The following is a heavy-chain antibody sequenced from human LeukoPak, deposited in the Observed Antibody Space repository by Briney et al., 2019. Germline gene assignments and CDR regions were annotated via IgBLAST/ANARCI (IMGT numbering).Heavy chain of an antibody. Sequence: ASVKVSCKASGGTFSSYAISWVRQAPGQGLEWMGRIIPIFGTANYAQKFQGRVTITTDESMSTAYMELSSLRSEDTAVYYCARGKIVVVPAADNWFDPWGQGTLVTVSS. CDR2: IIPIFGTA. V-gene: IGHV1-69*05. J-gene: IGHJ5*02. D-gene: IGHD2-2*01. CDR3: ARGKIVVVPAADNWFDP. CDR1: GGTFSSYA.